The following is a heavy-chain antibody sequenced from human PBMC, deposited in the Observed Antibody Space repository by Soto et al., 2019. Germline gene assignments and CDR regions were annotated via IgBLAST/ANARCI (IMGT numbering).Heavy chain of an antibody. CDR3: ARDRGYCSGGTCYTVLDY. V-gene: IGHV3-7*01. J-gene: IGHJ4*02. CDR2: IKQDGSEK. CDR1: GFTFSTYW. D-gene: IGHD2-15*01. Sequence: EVQLVESGGGLVQPGGSLRLSCAASGFTFSTYWMNWVRQAPGKGLEWVANIKQDGSEKYYADSVKGRFTISRDNAKSSLYLEMNSLRAGDTAVYYCARDRGYCSGGTCYTVLDYWGQGTMVTVSS.